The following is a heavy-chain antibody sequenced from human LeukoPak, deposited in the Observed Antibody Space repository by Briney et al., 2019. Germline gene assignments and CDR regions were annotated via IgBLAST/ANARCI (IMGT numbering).Heavy chain of an antibody. V-gene: IGHV3-74*01. D-gene: IGHD6-19*01. Sequence: GGSLRLSCAASGFTFSSYWMHWVRQAPEKGLVWVSRINSDGSSTNYADSVKGRFTISRDNAKNTLYLQMNSLRAEDTAMYYCAAGIAVAGSFSWGQGTLVTVSS. CDR3: AAGIAVAGSFS. J-gene: IGHJ5*02. CDR2: INSDGSST. CDR1: GFTFSSYW.